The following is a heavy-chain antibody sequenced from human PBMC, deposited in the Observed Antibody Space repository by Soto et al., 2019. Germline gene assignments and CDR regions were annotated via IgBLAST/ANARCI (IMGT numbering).Heavy chain of an antibody. D-gene: IGHD2-15*01. CDR1: GFSFSDYS. V-gene: IGHV3-23*03. CDR2: IDLRGTTT. J-gene: IGHJ4*02. CDR3: TKDRVPHGIYSFDY. Sequence: PGGSLRLSCAASGFSFSDYSMNWVRQAPGKGLEWVSFIDLRGTTTYYRDSVKGRFTVLKDKSMNTVYLQMNSLTVEDAAVYYYTKDRVPHGIYSFDYWGQGALVTVSS.